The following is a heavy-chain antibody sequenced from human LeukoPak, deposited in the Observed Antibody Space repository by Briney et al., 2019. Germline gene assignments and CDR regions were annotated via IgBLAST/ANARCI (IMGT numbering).Heavy chain of an antibody. D-gene: IGHD6-13*01. Sequence: ASVKASCKASGGTFSSYAISWVRQAPGQGLEWMGGIIPIFGTANYAQKFQGRVTITADESTSTAYMELSSLRSEDTAVYYCAEGGQQTWFDPWGQGTLVTVSS. CDR1: GGTFSSYA. CDR3: AEGGQQTWFDP. CDR2: IIPIFGTA. J-gene: IGHJ5*02. V-gene: IGHV1-69*13.